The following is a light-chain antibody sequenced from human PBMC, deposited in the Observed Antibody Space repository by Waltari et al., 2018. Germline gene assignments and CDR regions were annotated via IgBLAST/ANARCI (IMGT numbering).Light chain of an antibody. Sequence: EVVMTPSPATLSVSQGERATLSCRDSQNVNSNLAWYQQKPGQAPRLLIYGASSTAPGIPARFSGSGSGTDFTLTISSLQSEDCAVYYCHHYNNWPPYTFGQGTKLEIK. CDR2: GAS. CDR1: QNVNSN. V-gene: IGKV3-15*01. J-gene: IGKJ2*01. CDR3: HHYNNWPPYT.